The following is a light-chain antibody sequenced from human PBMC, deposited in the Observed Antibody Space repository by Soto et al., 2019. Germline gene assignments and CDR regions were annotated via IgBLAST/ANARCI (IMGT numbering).Light chain of an antibody. CDR3: QQYATSPRT. CDR2: GAS. J-gene: IGKJ1*01. CDR1: QSVGSSF. Sequence: EIVLTQSPGTLSLSPGDRATLSCRASQSVGSSFLAWYQQKPAQPPRLLIYGASNRATGIPDRFSGSGSGTDFTLTISRLEPVDFAVYFCQQYATSPRTFGQGTKVEIK. V-gene: IGKV3-20*01.